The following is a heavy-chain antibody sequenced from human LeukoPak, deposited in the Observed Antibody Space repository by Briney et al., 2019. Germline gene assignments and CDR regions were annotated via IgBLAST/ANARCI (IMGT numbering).Heavy chain of an antibody. J-gene: IGHJ4*02. D-gene: IGHD5-18*01. CDR3: GRIGGDTVMPFFDY. CDR1: GYTFTSYY. CDR2: INPSGGST. V-gene: IGHV1-46*01. Sequence: ASVKVSCKASGYTFTSYYMHWVRQAPGQGLEWMGIINPSGGSTSYAQKFQGRVTMTRATSTSTVYMERSTLSSGATAVYYWGRIGGDTVMPFFDYGARETLVTASS.